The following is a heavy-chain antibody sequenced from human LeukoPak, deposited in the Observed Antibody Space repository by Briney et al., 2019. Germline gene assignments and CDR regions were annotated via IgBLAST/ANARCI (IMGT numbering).Heavy chain of an antibody. CDR1: GFTFSSYW. V-gene: IGHV3-74*01. CDR3: ARALAVAGHFDY. CDR2: INGDGSTT. J-gene: IGHJ4*02. Sequence: GGSLRLSCAASGFTFSSYWMHWVRQAPGKGLVWVSHINGDGSTTSYADSVKGRFTNSRDNAKNSLYLQMNSLRDEDTAVYYCARALAVAGHFDYWGQGTLVTVSS. D-gene: IGHD6-19*01.